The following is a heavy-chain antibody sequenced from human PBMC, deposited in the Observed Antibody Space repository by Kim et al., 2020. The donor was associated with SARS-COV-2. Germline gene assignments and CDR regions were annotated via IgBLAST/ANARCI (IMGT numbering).Heavy chain of an antibody. CDR1: GGSISSSNW. V-gene: IGHV4-4*02. Sequence: SETLSLTCAVSGGSISSSNWWSWVRQPPGKGLEWIGEIYHSGSTNYNPSLKSRVTISVDKSKNQFSLKLSSVTAADTAVYYCASESGNIAAAGMGVLDYWGQGTLVTVSS. D-gene: IGHD6-13*01. CDR3: ASESGNIAAAGMGVLDY. J-gene: IGHJ4*02. CDR2: IYHSGST.